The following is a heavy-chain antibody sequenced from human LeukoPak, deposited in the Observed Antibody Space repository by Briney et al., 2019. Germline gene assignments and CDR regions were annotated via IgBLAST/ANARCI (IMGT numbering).Heavy chain of an antibody. Sequence: GGALRLSCEASGFTFSSYSMHWVRQAPAKGLAGVSYISSSSISIYYADSVKGRFTISRDNAKNSLYLQINSLRAEDTAVYYCARDSSSSWYWIDPWGQGTLVTVSS. CDR3: ARDSSSSWYWIDP. J-gene: IGHJ5*02. D-gene: IGHD6-13*01. CDR1: GFTFSSYS. CDR2: ISSSSISI. V-gene: IGHV3-48*04.